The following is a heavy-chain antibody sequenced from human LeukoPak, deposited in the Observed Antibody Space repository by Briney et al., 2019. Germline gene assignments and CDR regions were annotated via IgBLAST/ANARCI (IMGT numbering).Heavy chain of an antibody. D-gene: IGHD6-19*01. V-gene: IGHV3-23*01. Sequence: GGSLRLSCATPGFSFSTYTMSWVRQAPGKGLEWVSGISGSGDSTDYAASVKGRFTVSRDNSKNTLYLQMSSLRAEDTAMYYCAKVRDTRDWYKDAFDIWGQGTRVTVSS. J-gene: IGHJ3*02. CDR1: GFSFSTYT. CDR2: ISGSGDST. CDR3: AKVRDTRDWYKDAFDI.